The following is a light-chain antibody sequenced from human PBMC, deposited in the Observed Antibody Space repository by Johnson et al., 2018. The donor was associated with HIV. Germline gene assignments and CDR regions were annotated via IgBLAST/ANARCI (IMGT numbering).Light chain of an antibody. Sequence: HSVLTQPPSVSAAPGQKVTISCSGSSSNIGKNYVSWYQQLPGTAPKLLIYENNRRPSGIPDRFSGSKSGTSATLGLTGLQTGDEADYYCGTWDSSLSAEVFGTGTKVTVL. CDR2: ENN. CDR3: GTWDSSLSAEV. V-gene: IGLV1-51*02. J-gene: IGLJ1*01. CDR1: SSNIGKNY.